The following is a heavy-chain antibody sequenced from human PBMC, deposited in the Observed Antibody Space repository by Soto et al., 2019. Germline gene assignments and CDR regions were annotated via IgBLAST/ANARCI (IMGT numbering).Heavy chain of an antibody. CDR3: ARLPWADYGGIFDP. CDR2: IYYSGST. D-gene: IGHD4-17*01. J-gene: IGHJ5*02. Sequence: PSETLSLTCTVSGGSISNYYWSWIRHPPGKKLEWIGYIYYSGSTNYNPSLKSRVTISVDTSKNQFSLKLYSVTTADTAMYYCARLPWADYGGIFDPWGQGTLVTVPQ. V-gene: IGHV4-59*01. CDR1: GGSISNYY.